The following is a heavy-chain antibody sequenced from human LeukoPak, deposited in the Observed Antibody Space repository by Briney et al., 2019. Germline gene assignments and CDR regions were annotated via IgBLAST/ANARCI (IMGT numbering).Heavy chain of an antibody. V-gene: IGHV5-51*01. J-gene: IGHJ4*02. Sequence: GESLKISCKGSGYSFTSYWIGWVRQMPGKGLEWMGIIYPGDSDTRYSPSFQGRVTISADKSISTAYLQWSSLKASDTAMYYCARSGRYGSALISFDYWGQGTLATVSS. CDR3: ARSGRYGSALISFDY. D-gene: IGHD3-10*01. CDR2: IYPGDSDT. CDR1: GYSFTSYW.